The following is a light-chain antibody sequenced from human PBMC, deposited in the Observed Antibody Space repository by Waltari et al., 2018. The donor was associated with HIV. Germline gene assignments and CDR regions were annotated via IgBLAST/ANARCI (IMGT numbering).Light chain of an antibody. CDR2: LCS. CDR3: RQALQAPPAT. J-gene: IGKJ4*01. Sequence: VMTQSPLPLHVTPGGQAALPCRPSQSLRHRDGFNYLDWYLQKPGQSPQLLIYLCSNRASGVPGRFSGGGSDTYYTLKISRVEAEDVGIYYCRQALQAPPATFGGGTRVEI. CDR1: QSLRHRDGFNY. V-gene: IGKV2-28*01.